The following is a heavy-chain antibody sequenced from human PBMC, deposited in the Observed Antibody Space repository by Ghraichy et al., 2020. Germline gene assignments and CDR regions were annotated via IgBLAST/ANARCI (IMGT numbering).Heavy chain of an antibody. Sequence: GESLNISRAASGFTFSSYGMHWVRQAPGKGLEWVAVISYDGSNKYYADSVKGRFTVSRDNSKNTLYLQMNSLRAEDTAVYYCAKFHDFWSGYYRRAFYYYGMDVWGQGTTVTVSS. CDR2: ISYDGSNK. CDR3: AKFHDFWSGYYRRAFYYYGMDV. V-gene: IGHV3-30*18. CDR1: GFTFSSYG. J-gene: IGHJ6*02. D-gene: IGHD3-3*01.